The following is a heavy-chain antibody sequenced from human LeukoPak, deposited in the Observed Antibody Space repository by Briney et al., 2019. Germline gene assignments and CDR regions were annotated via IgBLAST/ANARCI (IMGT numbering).Heavy chain of an antibody. V-gene: IGHV1-69*13. CDR3: AAVNVGYCSSTSCPSPFDY. CDR2: IIPIFGTA. J-gene: IGHJ4*02. D-gene: IGHD2-2*01. CDR1: GGTFSSYA. Sequence: ASVKVSCKASGGTFSSYAISWVRQAPGQGLEWMGGIIPIFGTAIYAQKFQGRVTITADESTSTAYMELSSLRSEDTAVYYCAAVNVGYCSSTSCPSPFDYWGQGTLVTVSS.